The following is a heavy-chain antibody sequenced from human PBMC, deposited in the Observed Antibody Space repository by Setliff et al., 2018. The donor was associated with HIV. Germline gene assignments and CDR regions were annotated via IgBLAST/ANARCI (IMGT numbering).Heavy chain of an antibody. CDR1: SGSITSYS. Sequence: SETLSLTCTVSSGSITSYSWNWIRQPPGKGLEWIGYINTSGSTNYNPSLKSRVTISVDTSKDQFSLKLSPVTAADTAVYYCARHGNQWLVTIDYWGQGTLVTVSS. D-gene: IGHD6-19*01. J-gene: IGHJ4*02. V-gene: IGHV4-4*08. CDR3: ARHGNQWLVTIDY. CDR2: INTSGST.